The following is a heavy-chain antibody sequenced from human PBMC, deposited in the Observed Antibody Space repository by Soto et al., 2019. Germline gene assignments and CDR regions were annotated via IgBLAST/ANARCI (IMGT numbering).Heavy chain of an antibody. CDR1: VFTFSDYE. CDR3: ERRTALLYN. J-gene: IGHJ4*02. Sequence: GESLRLSCTASVFTFSDYEMNWVRQAPGKGLEWVSYITSGGRSIYYADSVKGRFIISRDNAENSLYLQMNSLRPEDTAVYYCERRTALLYNWGQGILVTVS. CDR2: ITSGGRSI. V-gene: IGHV3-48*03. D-gene: IGHD3-10*01.